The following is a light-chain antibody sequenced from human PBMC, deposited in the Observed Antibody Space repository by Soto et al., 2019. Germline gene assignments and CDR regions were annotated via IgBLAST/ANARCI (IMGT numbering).Light chain of an antibody. J-gene: IGKJ1*01. CDR1: QGISSY. CDR2: AAS. V-gene: IGKV1-27*01. Sequence: SSLSASVGDRVPITCRASQGISSYLAWYQQKPGKVPKVLIYAASTLHSGVPSRFSGSGSGTEFTLTISNVQPEDVATYYCQKYYSAPETFGQGTKVDIK. CDR3: QKYYSAPET.